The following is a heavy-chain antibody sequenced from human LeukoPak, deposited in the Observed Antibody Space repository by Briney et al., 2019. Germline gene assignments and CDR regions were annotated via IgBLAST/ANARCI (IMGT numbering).Heavy chain of an antibody. J-gene: IGHJ4*02. Sequence: GGSLRLSCAASGFTLDDYAMHWVRQAPGKGLEWVSGISWNSGSIGYADSVKGRFTISRDNAKNSLYLQMNSLRAEDTALYYCAKGLWFGEFHPFDYWGQGTLVTVSP. CDR3: AKGLWFGEFHPFDY. CDR1: GFTLDDYA. V-gene: IGHV3-9*01. D-gene: IGHD3-10*01. CDR2: ISWNSGSI.